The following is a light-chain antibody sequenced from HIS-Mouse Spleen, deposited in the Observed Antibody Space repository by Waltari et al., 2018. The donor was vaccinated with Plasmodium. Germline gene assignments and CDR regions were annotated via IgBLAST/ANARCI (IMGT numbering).Light chain of an antibody. CDR1: IGITVGTYR. J-gene: IGLJ3*02. CDR2: YKSDSDK. V-gene: IGLV5-45*03. CDR3: MIWHSSAWV. Sequence: QAVLTKPSSLSASPGASASLNCTLRIGITVGTYRRYLYQKKTGIPPQYRLRYKSDSDKQQGSGVPSRFSGSKDASANAGILLISGLQSEDEADYYCMIWHSSAWVFDGGTKLTVL.